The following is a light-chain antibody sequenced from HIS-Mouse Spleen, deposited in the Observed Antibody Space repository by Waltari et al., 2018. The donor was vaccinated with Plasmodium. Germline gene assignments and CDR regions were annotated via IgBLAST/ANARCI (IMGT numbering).Light chain of an antibody. CDR3: QSADSSGTPNWV. CDR1: ALPKQS. CDR2: KDS. J-gene: IGLJ3*02. V-gene: IGLV3-25*03. Sequence: SYELTQPPSVSVSPGQTARTTCSGDALPKQSAYWYQQKPGQAPVLGIYKDSERPSGIPERFSGSSSGTTVTLTISGVQAEDEADYYCQSADSSGTPNWVFGGGTKLTVL.